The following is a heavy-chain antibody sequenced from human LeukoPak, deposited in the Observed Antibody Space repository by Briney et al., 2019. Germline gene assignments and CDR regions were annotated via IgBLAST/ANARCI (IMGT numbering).Heavy chain of an antibody. D-gene: IGHD1-26*01. CDR1: GFTFSKYW. J-gene: IGHJ4*02. V-gene: IGHV3-74*01. CDR2: INPDDKSA. Sequence: GGSLRLSCAASGFTFSKYWLHWLRQAPGKGLVWVSRINPDDKSASYADSVKGRFTIARDKSKNTLYLQMTSLRAEDTAVYYCAKRSSGSNFDYWGQGTLVTVSS. CDR3: AKRSSGSNFDY.